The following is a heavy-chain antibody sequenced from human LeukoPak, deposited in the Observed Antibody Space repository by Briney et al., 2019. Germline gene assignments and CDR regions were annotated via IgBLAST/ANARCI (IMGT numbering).Heavy chain of an antibody. CDR3: ARASIDVLRFLEWLPFAFDI. CDR2: IYTSGST. CDR1: GGSLSSYY. J-gene: IGHJ3*02. Sequence: PSETLSLTCTVSGGSLSSYYWSWIRQPAGKGLEWIGRIYTSGSTNYNPSLKSRVTISVDTSKNQFSLKLSSVTAADTAVYYCARASIDVLRFLEWLPFAFDIWGQGTMVTVSS. D-gene: IGHD3-3*01. V-gene: IGHV4-4*07.